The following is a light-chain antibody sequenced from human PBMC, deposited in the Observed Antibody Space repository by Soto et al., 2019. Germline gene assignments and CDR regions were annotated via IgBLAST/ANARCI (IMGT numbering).Light chain of an antibody. V-gene: IGLV7-43*01. CDR1: TGAVTSGYY. CDR3: LLYYGGAGAV. CDR2: STS. J-gene: IGLJ1*01. Sequence: QAVVTQEPSLTVSPGGTVTLTCASSTGAVTSGYYPNWFQQKPGQAPRALIYSTSNKHPWTPARFSGSLLGGKAALTLSGVEPEDEAEYYCLLYYGGAGAVFGTGTQLTVL.